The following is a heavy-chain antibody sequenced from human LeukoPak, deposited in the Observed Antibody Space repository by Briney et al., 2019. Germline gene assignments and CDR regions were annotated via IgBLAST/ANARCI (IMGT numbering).Heavy chain of an antibody. CDR3: ASTPSGSSAWYYFDK. Sequence: SETLFLTCTVSGGSISSSSYYWGWIRQPPGKGLEWIGSIYYSGNTYYNPSLQSRVTISVDTSKKQFSLKLSSVTAADTAVYYCASTPSGSSAWYYFDKWGQGTLVTVSS. CDR1: GGSISSSSYY. CDR2: IYYSGNT. J-gene: IGHJ4*02. D-gene: IGHD6-19*01. V-gene: IGHV4-39*01.